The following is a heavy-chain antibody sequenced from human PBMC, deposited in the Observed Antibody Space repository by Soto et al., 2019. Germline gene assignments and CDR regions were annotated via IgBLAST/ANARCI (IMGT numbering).Heavy chain of an antibody. Sequence: GGSLRLSCAASGFTFDDYAMHWVRQAPGKGLEWVSGISWNSGSIGYADSVKGRFTISRDNAKNSLYLQMNSLRAEDTALYYCAKGYCSGGSCYSGFGAFDIWGQGTMVTVSS. D-gene: IGHD2-15*01. V-gene: IGHV3-9*01. CDR3: AKGYCSGGSCYSGFGAFDI. CDR1: GFTFDDYA. CDR2: ISWNSGSI. J-gene: IGHJ3*02.